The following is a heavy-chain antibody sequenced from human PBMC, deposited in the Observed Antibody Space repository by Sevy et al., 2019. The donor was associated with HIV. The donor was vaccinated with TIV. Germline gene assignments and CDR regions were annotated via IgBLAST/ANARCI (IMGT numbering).Heavy chain of an antibody. CDR2: ISSSSSTI. V-gene: IGHV3-48*02. J-gene: IGHJ4*02. Sequence: GGSLRLSCAASGFTFSSYSMNWVRQAPGKGLEWVSYISSSSSTIYYADSVKGGFAISRDNAKNSLYLQMNSLRDEDTAVYYCARDPPRTYYYDSSGETGGFDYWGQGTLVTVSS. CDR3: ARDPPRTYYYDSSGETGGFDY. CDR1: GFTFSSYS. D-gene: IGHD3-22*01.